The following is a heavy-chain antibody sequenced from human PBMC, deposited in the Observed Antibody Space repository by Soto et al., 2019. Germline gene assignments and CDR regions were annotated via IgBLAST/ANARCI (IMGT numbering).Heavy chain of an antibody. V-gene: IGHV4-59*08. Sequence: SETLSLTCTVSSGSISSYYWSWIRQPPGKGLEWIGYIYYNGSTNYNPSLKSRVTISVDTSKNQFSLKLNSVTAADTAVYYCARLRSFWSSFDPWGQGTLVTVSS. CDR2: IYYNGST. J-gene: IGHJ5*02. CDR1: SGSISSYY. CDR3: ARLRSFWSSFDP. D-gene: IGHD3-3*01.